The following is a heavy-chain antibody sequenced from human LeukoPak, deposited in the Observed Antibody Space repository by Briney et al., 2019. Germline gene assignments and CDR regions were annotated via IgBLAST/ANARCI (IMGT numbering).Heavy chain of an antibody. CDR3: ASTARLIITGMDV. J-gene: IGHJ6*02. D-gene: IGHD3-16*01. CDR2: ISSSSSYI. Sequence: GGSLRLSCAASGFTFSSYSMNWVRQAPGKGLEWVSSISSSSSYIYYADSVKGRFTISRDNAKNSLYLQMNSLRAEDTAAYYCASTARLIITGMDVWGQGTTVTVSS. CDR1: GFTFSSYS. V-gene: IGHV3-21*01.